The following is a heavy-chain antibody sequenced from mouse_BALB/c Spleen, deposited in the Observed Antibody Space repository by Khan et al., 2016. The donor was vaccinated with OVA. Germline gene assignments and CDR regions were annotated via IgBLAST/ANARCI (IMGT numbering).Heavy chain of an antibody. D-gene: IGHD1-1*01. CDR2: ISGDSTTI. CDR1: GFTFSSYG. J-gene: IGHJ2*01. CDR3: ATSYFYGYYFDY. V-gene: IGHV5-17*02. Sequence: EVKLEESGGGLVQPGGSRKLSCAASGFTFSSYGMHWVRQAPEKGLEWVAYISGDSTTIYYADTVKGRFTISRDNPKNTPFLQMTSLMSEDTARYYCATSYFYGYYFDYWGPGTTLTVSS.